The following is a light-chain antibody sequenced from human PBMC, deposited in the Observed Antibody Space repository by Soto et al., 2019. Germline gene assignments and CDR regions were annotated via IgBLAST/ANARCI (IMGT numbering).Light chain of an antibody. CDR1: QSLLYSNGYHY. V-gene: IGKV2-28*01. CDR3: MQALQTPYT. Sequence: DIVMTQSPLSLPVTPGEPASISCRSSQSLLYSNGYHYLDWYLQKPGQSPHLVIYLGSNRASGVHDRFSGSASGTDFTLKISRVEAEDVGVYYCMQALQTPYTSGQGTRLEI. CDR2: LGS. J-gene: IGKJ2*01.